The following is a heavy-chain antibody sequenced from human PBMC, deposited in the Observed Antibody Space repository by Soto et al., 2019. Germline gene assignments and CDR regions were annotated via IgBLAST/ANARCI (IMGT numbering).Heavy chain of an antibody. J-gene: IGHJ1*01. CDR1: GFMFSAYT. CDR2: ISDDSSYI. Sequence: PGGSLRLSCAASGFMFSAYTMNWVRQAPGKGLEWLSSISDDSSYIDYADSLRGRFTVSRDNARNPLYLQIDSLGVEDTAVYYCATPYYFNHWGPGTLVTAPQ. V-gene: IGHV3-21*06. D-gene: IGHD3-16*01. CDR3: ATPYYFNH.